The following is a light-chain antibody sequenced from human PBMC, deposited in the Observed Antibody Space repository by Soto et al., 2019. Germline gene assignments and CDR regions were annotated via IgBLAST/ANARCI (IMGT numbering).Light chain of an antibody. Sequence: EIVMTQSPATLSVSPGERATLSCRASQSVSSNLAWYQQKPGQAPRLLIYGASTRATGIPARFSGSGSGTEFPLTISSLQSEDFAVYYCQKYNNWPTINFGQGTRLEIK. CDR3: QKYNNWPTIN. J-gene: IGKJ5*01. V-gene: IGKV3-15*01. CDR1: QSVSSN. CDR2: GAS.